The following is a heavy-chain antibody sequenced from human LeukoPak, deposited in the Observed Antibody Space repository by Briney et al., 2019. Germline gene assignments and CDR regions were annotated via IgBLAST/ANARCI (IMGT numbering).Heavy chain of an antibody. J-gene: IGHJ4*02. V-gene: IGHV1-46*01. CDR1: GYTFTSYY. CDR3: ARSLGYCSSTSCAASY. D-gene: IGHD2-2*01. CDR2: INPSGGST. Sequence: VASVKVSCKASGYTFTSYYMHWVRQAPGQGLEWMGIINPSGGSTSYAQKFQGRVTMTRDTSTSTVYMELSSLRSEDTAVYYCARSLGYCSSTSCAASYWGQGTLVTVSS.